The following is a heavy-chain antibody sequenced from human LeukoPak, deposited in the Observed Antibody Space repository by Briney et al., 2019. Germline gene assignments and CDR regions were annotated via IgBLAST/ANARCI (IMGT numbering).Heavy chain of an antibody. CDR2: INHSGST. CDR1: GGSFSGYY. CDR3: ARDTDTVTTILDY. D-gene: IGHD4-17*01. V-gene: IGHV4-34*01. J-gene: IGHJ4*02. Sequence: PSETLSLTCAVYGGSFSGYYWSWIRQPPGKGLEWIGEINHSGSTNYNPSLKSRVTISVDTSKNQFSLKLSSVTAADTAVYYCARDTDTVTTILDYWGQGTLVTVSS.